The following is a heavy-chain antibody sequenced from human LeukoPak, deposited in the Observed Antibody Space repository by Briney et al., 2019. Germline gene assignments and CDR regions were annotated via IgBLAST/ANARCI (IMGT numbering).Heavy chain of an antibody. J-gene: IGHJ4*02. CDR3: AKMYCSGGTCYWPDY. CDR2: ISDRGGST. D-gene: IGHD2-15*01. CDR1: GFTFRSSW. V-gene: IGHV3-23*01. Sequence: GGSLRLSCAASGFTFRSSWMHWVRQAPGKGLEWVSTISDRGGSTYYADSVKGRLTISRDNSKNTLYLQMNSLRAEDTALYYCAKMYCSGGTCYWPDYWGQGTLVTVSS.